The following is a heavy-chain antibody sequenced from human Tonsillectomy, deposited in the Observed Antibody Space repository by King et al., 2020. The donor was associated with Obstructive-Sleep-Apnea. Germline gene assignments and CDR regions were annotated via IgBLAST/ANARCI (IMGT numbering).Heavy chain of an antibody. J-gene: IGHJ6*02. V-gene: IGHV3-15*01. CDR3: VKGPKVYGMDV. CDR1: GFSFSNAW. CDR2: IKRKSDGGTT. Sequence: VQLVESGGGLVKPGESLRLSCVASGFSFSNAWMTWVRQAPGKGLDWVGRIKRKSDGGTTEFAAPVKDRFTISSDDSKNQVYFQMNSLKIEDTALYYCVKGPKVYGMDVWGQGTTVTVSS.